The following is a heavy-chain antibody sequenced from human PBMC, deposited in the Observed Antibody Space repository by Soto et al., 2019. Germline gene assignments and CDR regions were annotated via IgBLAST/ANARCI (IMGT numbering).Heavy chain of an antibody. V-gene: IGHV3-30-3*01. CDR2: ISYDGSNK. CDR1: GFTFSGYA. D-gene: IGHD3-22*01. CDR3: ARAEPYYYDSSGRLGFDP. Sequence: GGSLRLSCAASGFTFSGYAMHWVRQAPGKGLEWVAVISYDGSNKYYADSVKGRFTISRDNSKNTLYLQMNSLRAEDTAVYYCARAEPYYYDSSGRLGFDPWGQGTLVTVSS. J-gene: IGHJ5*02.